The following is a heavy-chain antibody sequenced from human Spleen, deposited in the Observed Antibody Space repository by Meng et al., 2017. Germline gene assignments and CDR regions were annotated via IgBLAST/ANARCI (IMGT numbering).Heavy chain of an antibody. D-gene: IGHD1-7*01. J-gene: IGHJ3*02. CDR1: GYSFTSYW. CDR2: IYPGDSDT. CDR3: ARLELRCRCAFDI. Sequence: GGSLRLSCKGSGYSFTSYWIGWVRQMPGKGLEWMGIIYPGDSDTRYSPSFQGQVTISADKSISTAYLQWSSLKASDTAMYYCARLELRCRCAFDIWGQGTMVTVSS. V-gene: IGHV5-51*01.